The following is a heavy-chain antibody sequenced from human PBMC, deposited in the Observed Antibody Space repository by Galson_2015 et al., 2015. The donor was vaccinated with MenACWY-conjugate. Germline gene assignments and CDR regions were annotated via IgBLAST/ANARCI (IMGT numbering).Heavy chain of an antibody. Sequence: SLRLSCAATGFTVNTNYMTWVRQVPGRGLECVSVIYAGGSTYYTDSVTGRFTVSRDSSNNAVHLQMNSLRVEDTAVYYCARAVSLRGSGHFPPDYMDVRGKGTAVTVSS. J-gene: IGHJ6*03. CDR3: ARAVSLRGSGHFPPDYMDV. CDR1: GFTVNTNY. D-gene: IGHD3-10*01. CDR2: IYAGGST. V-gene: IGHV3-53*01.